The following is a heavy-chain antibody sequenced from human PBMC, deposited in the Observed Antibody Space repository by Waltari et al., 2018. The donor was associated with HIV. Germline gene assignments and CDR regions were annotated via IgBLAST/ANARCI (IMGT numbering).Heavy chain of an antibody. CDR1: GFPFRRHG. V-gene: IGHV3-33*01. Sequence: QVQVVQSGGGVFQPGRSLRLSCAGAGFPFRRHGMHWVRPAPGKGLEWVALIWYDGSNKYYADSVKGRFAISRDNSKNTVYLQMNSLRAEDTAVYYCARDRSSSWYGKDYYYFGMDVWGQGTTVTVSS. CDR2: IWYDGSNK. D-gene: IGHD6-13*01. J-gene: IGHJ6*02. CDR3: ARDRSSSWYGKDYYYFGMDV.